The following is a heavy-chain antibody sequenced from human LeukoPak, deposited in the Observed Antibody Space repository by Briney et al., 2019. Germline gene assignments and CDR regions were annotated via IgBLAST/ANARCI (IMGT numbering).Heavy chain of an antibody. CDR3: ARNENSGWGYFDY. V-gene: IGHV3-23*01. Sequence: GGSLRLPCAASRFTFNSYAMSWVRQAPGSVKGRLTISRDNSKDTLYLQMNSLRAEDTAVYYCARNENSGWGYFDYWGQGTLVTVSS. D-gene: IGHD5-12*01. J-gene: IGHJ4*02. CDR1: RFTFNSYA.